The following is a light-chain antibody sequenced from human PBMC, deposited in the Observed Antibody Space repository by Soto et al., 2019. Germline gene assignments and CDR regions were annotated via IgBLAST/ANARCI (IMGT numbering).Light chain of an antibody. J-gene: IGKJ1*01. V-gene: IGKV3-15*01. CDR2: GAS. Sequence: EIVMTQSPATLSVSPGERATLYCRASQSISSNLAWYQQKPGQAPRLLIYGASTRATGIPARFSGSGSGTEFTLTISSLQSEDFAVYYCQHYNNWPPWTFGQGTKVEIK. CDR1: QSISSN. CDR3: QHYNNWPPWT.